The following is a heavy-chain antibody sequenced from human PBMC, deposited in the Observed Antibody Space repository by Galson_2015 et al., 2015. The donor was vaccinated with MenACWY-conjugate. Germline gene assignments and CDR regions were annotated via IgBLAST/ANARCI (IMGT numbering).Heavy chain of an antibody. CDR3: ARRSARLTLGAFDI. CDR2: ISYSGST. Sequence: SETLSLTCTVSGGSISSSSYFWGWIRQPPGKGLEWIGTISYSGSTHYNPSLNNRVTVSADTSKNQFSLNVNSVTAADTALYYCARRSARLTLGAFDIWGQGNPGHRLL. D-gene: IGHD4-23*01. CDR1: GGSISSSSYF. V-gene: IGHV4-39*01. J-gene: IGHJ3*02.